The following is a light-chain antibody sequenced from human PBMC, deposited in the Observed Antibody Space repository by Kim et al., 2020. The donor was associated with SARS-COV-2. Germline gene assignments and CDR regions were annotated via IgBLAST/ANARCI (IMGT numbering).Light chain of an antibody. V-gene: IGKV1-9*01. CDR3: HQFYLYPRT. J-gene: IGKJ1*01. CDR1: QDISNF. CDR2: AAS. Sequence: DIQLTQPPSFLSASVGDRVTITCRASQDISNFLAWYQQDLGKAPKLLIYAASTLGSGVPSRFSGRGSGTEFTLTISSLQPEDFATYFCHQFYLYPRTFGQGTKVDIK.